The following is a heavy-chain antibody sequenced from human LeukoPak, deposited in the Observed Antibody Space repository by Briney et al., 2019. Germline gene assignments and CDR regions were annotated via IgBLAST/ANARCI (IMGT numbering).Heavy chain of an antibody. Sequence: PGGSLRLSCAASGFTFSSYSMNWVRQAPGKGLEWVSYISSSSSTIYYADSVKGRFTISRDNSKNTLYLQMNSLRAEDTAVYYCAREWGVTGDQSWGQGTLVTVSS. V-gene: IGHV3-48*01. CDR2: ISSSSSTI. D-gene: IGHD7-27*01. CDR1: GFTFSSYS. J-gene: IGHJ5*02. CDR3: AREWGVTGDQS.